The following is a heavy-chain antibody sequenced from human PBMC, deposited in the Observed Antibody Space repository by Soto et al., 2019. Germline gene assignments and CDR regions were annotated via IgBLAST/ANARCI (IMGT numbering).Heavy chain of an antibody. CDR3: ARADVVVAAYGAFDI. Sequence: SETLSLTCTVSGGSISSYYWSWIRQPPGKGLECIGYIYYRGSTNYNPSLESRVTMSVDTSKNQFSLKLSSVTAADTAVYYCARADVVVAAYGAFDIWGQGTMVTVSS. D-gene: IGHD2-15*01. CDR1: GGSISSYY. CDR2: IYYRGST. V-gene: IGHV4-59*01. J-gene: IGHJ3*02.